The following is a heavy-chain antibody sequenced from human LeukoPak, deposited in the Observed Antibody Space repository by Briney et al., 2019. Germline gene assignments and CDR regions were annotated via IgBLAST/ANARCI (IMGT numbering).Heavy chain of an antibody. CDR1: GGSISSGGYS. V-gene: IGHV4-31*03. Sequence: SETLSLTCTVSGGSISSGGYSWSWIRQHPGKGLEWIGYIYYSGSTYYNPSLKSRVTISVDTSKNQFSLKLSSVTAADTAVYYCARGACSGGSCYSPSGWFDPWGQGTLVTVSS. CDR3: ARGACSGGSCYSPSGWFDP. J-gene: IGHJ5*02. D-gene: IGHD2-15*01. CDR2: IYYSGST.